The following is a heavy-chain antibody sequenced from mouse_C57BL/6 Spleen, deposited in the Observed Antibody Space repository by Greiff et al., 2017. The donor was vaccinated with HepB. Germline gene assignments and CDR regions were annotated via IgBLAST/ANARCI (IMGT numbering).Heavy chain of an antibody. Sequence: QVQLQQPGAELVMPGASVKLSCKASGYTFTSYWMHWVKQRPGQGLEWIGEIDPSDSYTNYNQKFKGNSKLTVDKTSSPAYMQISSLTSEESAVYYCARPYSNYWDFDVWGTGTTVTVSS. CDR1: GYTFTSYW. CDR3: ARPYSNYWDFDV. D-gene: IGHD2-5*01. J-gene: IGHJ1*03. V-gene: IGHV1-69*01. CDR2: IDPSDSYT.